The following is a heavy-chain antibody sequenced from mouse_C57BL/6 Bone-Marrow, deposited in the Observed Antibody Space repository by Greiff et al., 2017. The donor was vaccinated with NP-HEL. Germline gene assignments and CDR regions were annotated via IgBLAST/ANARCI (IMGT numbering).Heavy chain of an antibody. J-gene: IGHJ1*03. CDR1: GFSFNTYA. V-gene: IGHV10-1*01. CDR3: VRHMDGYYWYFDV. CDR2: IRSKSNNYAT. D-gene: IGHD2-3*01. Sequence: EVQRVESGGGLVQPKGSLKLSCAASGFSFNTYAMNWVRQAPGKGLEWVARIRSKSNNYATYYADSVKDRFTISRDDSESMLYLQMNNLKTEDTAMYYCVRHMDGYYWYFDVWGTGTTVTVSS.